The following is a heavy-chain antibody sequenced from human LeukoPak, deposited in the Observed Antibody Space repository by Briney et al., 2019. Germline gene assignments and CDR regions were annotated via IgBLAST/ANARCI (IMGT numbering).Heavy chain of an antibody. V-gene: IGHV3-9*01. Sequence: GGSLRLSCAASGFTFDDYAMHWVRQAPGKGLEWVSGISWNSGSIGYADSVKGRFTISRDNAKNSLYLQMNSLRVEDTAVYYCAKRADSSAHSFDYWGQGTPVTVSS. D-gene: IGHD3-22*01. CDR2: ISWNSGSI. J-gene: IGHJ4*02. CDR3: AKRADSSAHSFDY. CDR1: GFTFDDYA.